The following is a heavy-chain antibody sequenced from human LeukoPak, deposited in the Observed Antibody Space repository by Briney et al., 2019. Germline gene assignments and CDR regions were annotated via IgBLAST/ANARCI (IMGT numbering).Heavy chain of an antibody. CDR1: GFTFSSYA. Sequence: GGSLRLSCAASGFTFSSYAMSWVRQAPGKGLEWVSTISGTGGSTSYADSVKGRFTISRDNAKNSLYLQMNSLRAEDTAVYYCARLKYSFGYGMDVWGQGTTVTVSS. J-gene: IGHJ6*02. V-gene: IGHV3-23*01. D-gene: IGHD5-18*01. CDR2: ISGTGGST. CDR3: ARLKYSFGYGMDV.